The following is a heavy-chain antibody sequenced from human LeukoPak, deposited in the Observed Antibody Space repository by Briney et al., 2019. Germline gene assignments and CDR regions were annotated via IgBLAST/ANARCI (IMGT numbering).Heavy chain of an antibody. D-gene: IGHD2-15*01. V-gene: IGHV4-59*08. CDR2: IYYSGST. J-gene: IGHJ4*02. Sequence: SETLSLTCTVSGGPISSDYWSWIRQPPGKGLEWIGYIYYSGSTNYNPSLKSRVTISVDTSKKQFSLKLSSVTAADTAVYYCARMIPATPDYFDCWGQGTLITVSS. CDR1: GGPISSDY. CDR3: ARMIPATPDYFDC.